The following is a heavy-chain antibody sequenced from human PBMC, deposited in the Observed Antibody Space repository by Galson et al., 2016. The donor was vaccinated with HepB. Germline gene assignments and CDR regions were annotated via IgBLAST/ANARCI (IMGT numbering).Heavy chain of an antibody. D-gene: IGHD3-3*01. Sequence: SETLSLTCTVSGDSIRSSKWWSWVRQPPGKGLEWIGEIYHGGSTNYNPSLKSRVTISVDKSKNQFSLKLTSMTAADTAVYYCARDPDDFWSGYDYWGQGILVTVSS. V-gene: IGHV4-4*02. CDR2: IYHGGST. J-gene: IGHJ4*02. CDR3: ARDPDDFWSGYDY. CDR1: GDSIRSSKW.